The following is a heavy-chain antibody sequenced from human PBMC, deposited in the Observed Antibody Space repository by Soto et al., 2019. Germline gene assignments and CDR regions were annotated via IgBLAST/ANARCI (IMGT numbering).Heavy chain of an antibody. D-gene: IGHD3-3*01. CDR2: ISYDGSNK. V-gene: IGHV3-30*18. Sequence: VQLVESGGGVVQPGRSLRLSCAASGFTFSSYGMHWVRQAPGKGLEWVAVISYDGSNKYYADSVKGRFTISRDNSKNTLYLQMNSLRAEDTAVYYCAKDPGNFWSGFAYYYYGMDVWGQGTTVTVSS. J-gene: IGHJ6*02. CDR3: AKDPGNFWSGFAYYYYGMDV. CDR1: GFTFSSYG.